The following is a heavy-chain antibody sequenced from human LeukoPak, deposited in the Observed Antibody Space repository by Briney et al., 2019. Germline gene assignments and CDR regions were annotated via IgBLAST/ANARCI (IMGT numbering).Heavy chain of an antibody. Sequence: PSETLSLTCTVSGGSISSYYWSWIRQPPGKGLEWIGYIYYSGSTNYNHSLKSRVTISVDTSKNQFSLKLSSVTAADTAVYYCARVGEQLALYYMDVWGKGTTVTVSS. CDR1: GGSISSYY. CDR3: ARVGEQLALYYMDV. CDR2: IYYSGST. V-gene: IGHV4-59*01. D-gene: IGHD6-13*01. J-gene: IGHJ6*03.